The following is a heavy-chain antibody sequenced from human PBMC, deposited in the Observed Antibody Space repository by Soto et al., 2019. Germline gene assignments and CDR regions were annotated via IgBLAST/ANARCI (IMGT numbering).Heavy chain of an antibody. D-gene: IGHD3-22*01. CDR1: GYTFTSYG. J-gene: IGHJ4*02. CDR3: ARDGRSGYYYVLDYFDY. CDR2: ISAYNGNT. Sequence: QVQLVQSGAEVKKPGASVKVSCKASGYTFTSYGISWVRQAPGQGLEWMGWISAYNGNTNYEQKLQGRVTMTTDTSTNTAYMELRSLRSDDTAVYYCARDGRSGYYYVLDYFDYWGQGTLVTVSS. V-gene: IGHV1-18*01.